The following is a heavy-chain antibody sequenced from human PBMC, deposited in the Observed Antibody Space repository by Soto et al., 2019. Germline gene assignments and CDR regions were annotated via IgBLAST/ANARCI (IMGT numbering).Heavy chain of an antibody. CDR2: IIPILGIA. CDR3: ARGLHYDSISLDDY. CDR1: GGTFSSYT. J-gene: IGHJ4*02. Sequence: QVQLVQSGAEVKKPGSSVKVSCKASGGTFSSYTISWVRQAPGQGLEWMGRIIPILGIANYAQKFQGRVTSAADKSTRTAYMELSSLRSEETAVYYCARGLHYDSISLDDYWGQGTLVTVSS. V-gene: IGHV1-69*02. D-gene: IGHD3-22*01.